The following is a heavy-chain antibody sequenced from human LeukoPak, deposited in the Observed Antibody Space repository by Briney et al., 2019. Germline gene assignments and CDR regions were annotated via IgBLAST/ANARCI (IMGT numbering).Heavy chain of an antibody. Sequence: GGSLRLSCAASEFMFSKYAMSWVRQAPGKGLEWVSAVSASADSTYYADSVKGRFIISRDNSKNTVYLQMNSLRAEDTSVYYCARGIQPPKYYGSGSDTFDIWGQGTMVTVSS. CDR1: EFMFSKYA. D-gene: IGHD3-10*01. CDR2: VSASADST. V-gene: IGHV3-23*01. J-gene: IGHJ3*02. CDR3: ARGIQPPKYYGSGSDTFDI.